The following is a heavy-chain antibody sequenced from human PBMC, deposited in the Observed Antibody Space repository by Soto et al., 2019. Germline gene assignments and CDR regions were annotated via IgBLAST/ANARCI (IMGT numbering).Heavy chain of an antibody. CDR2: IIPIFGTA. CDR3: ARNWGDYYGLGSYYNWFDP. J-gene: IGHJ5*02. V-gene: IGHV1-69*01. D-gene: IGHD3-10*01. CDR1: GGTFSSYA. Sequence: QVQLVQSGAEVKKPGSSVKVSCKASGGTFSSYAISWVRQAPGQGLEWMGGIIPIFGTANYAQKFQGRVTITADESTSTAYMELSSLRSEDTAVYYCARNWGDYYGLGSYYNWFDPWGQGTLVTVSS.